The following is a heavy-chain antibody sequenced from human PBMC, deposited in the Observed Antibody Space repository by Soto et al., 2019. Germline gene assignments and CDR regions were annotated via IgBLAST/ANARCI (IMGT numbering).Heavy chain of an antibody. CDR2: ITAGGFNT. D-gene: IGHD5-12*01. CDR1: GFTFSNDD. J-gene: IGHJ4*02. V-gene: IGHV3-23*01. Sequence: PGGSLRLSCVASGFTFSNDDLSWVRQASGKGLEWVSAITAGGFNTYYADSVKGRFTISRDNSKNTLYLQMNSLRAEDTAVYYCAKNIGGFSGYANFDYWGQGTLVTVSS. CDR3: AKNIGGFSGYANFDY.